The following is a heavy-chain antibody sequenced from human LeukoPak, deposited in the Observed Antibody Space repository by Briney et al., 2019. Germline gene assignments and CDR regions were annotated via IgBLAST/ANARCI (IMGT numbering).Heavy chain of an antibody. D-gene: IGHD3-3*01. CDR2: INHSGST. V-gene: IGHV4-34*01. Sequence: PSETLSLTCAVYGGSFSGYYWSWIRQPPGKGLEWIGEINHSGSTNYNPSLKSRVTISVDTSKNQFSLKLSSVTAADTAVYYCARGFMLFGVPHAFDIWGQGTMVTVSS. CDR1: GGSFSGYY. CDR3: ARGFMLFGVPHAFDI. J-gene: IGHJ3*02.